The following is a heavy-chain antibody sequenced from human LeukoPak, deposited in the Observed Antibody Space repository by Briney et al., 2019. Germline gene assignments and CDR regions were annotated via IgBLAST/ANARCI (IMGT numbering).Heavy chain of an antibody. Sequence: GGSLRLSCAVSGFTASSNYMSWVRQAPGKGLEWVSAISGSGGSTYYADSVKGRFTISRDNSKNTLYLQMNSLRAEDTAVYYCAKDRLDGWLRSYYYGMDVWGQGTTVTVSS. CDR1: GFTASSNY. V-gene: IGHV3-23*01. CDR2: ISGSGGST. D-gene: IGHD5-12*01. J-gene: IGHJ6*02. CDR3: AKDRLDGWLRSYYYGMDV.